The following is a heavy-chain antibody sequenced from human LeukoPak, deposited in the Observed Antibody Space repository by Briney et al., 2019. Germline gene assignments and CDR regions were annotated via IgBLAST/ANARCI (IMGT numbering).Heavy chain of an antibody. D-gene: IGHD2-2*01. J-gene: IGHJ6*03. V-gene: IGHV4-59*01. CDR1: GGSISSYY. CDR2: IYYSGST. CDR3: ARDQYCSSTSCYYYYMDV. Sequence: SETLSLTCTVSGGSISSYYWSWIRQPPGKGLEWIGYIYYSGSTNYNPSLKSRVTISVDTSKNQFSLKLSSVTAADTAVYYCARDQYCSSTSCYYYYMDVWSKGTTVTVSS.